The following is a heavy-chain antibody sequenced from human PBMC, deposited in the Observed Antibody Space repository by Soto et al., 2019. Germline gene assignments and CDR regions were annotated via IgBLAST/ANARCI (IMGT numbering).Heavy chain of an antibody. CDR1: GYSVTSDYF. V-gene: IGHV4-38-2*02. Sequence: SETLSLICAVSGYSVTSDYFWGWIRQPPGKGLEWIGSIYHSGNTYYNPSLKSRVSISLDTSKNHFSLELTSVTAADTAVYYCARDSIAAAKPPVTSVLNDAFDIWGQGTMVTVSS. J-gene: IGHJ3*02. D-gene: IGHD6-13*01. CDR3: ARDSIAAAKPPVTSVLNDAFDI. CDR2: IYHSGNT.